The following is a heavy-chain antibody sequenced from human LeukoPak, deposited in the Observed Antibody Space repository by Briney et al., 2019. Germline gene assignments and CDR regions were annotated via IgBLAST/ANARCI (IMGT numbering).Heavy chain of an antibody. CDR3: AKAFGRSSSWSPIDY. CDR1: GFTFSSYG. V-gene: IGHV3-30*18. J-gene: IGHJ4*02. Sequence: PGRPLRLSCAASGFTFSSYGMHWVREAPGKGLEGVAVISYDGSNKYYADSVKGRFTISRDNSKNTLYLQMNSLRAEDTAVYYCAKAFGRSSSWSPIDYWGQGTLVTVSS. CDR2: ISYDGSNK. D-gene: IGHD6-13*01.